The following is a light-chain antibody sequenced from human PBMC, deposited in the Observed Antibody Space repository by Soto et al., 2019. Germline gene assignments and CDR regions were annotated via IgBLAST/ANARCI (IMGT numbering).Light chain of an antibody. CDR3: QQSYSTLGVT. J-gene: IGKJ5*01. CDR2: SAS. CDR1: HNINSF. Sequence: DIQMTQSPSSLSASVGDRVTITCRASHNINSFLNWYQQKPGKAPKLLIYSASSLQSGVPSRFSGSGSGTDFTLTISSLQPEDFATYYCQQSYSTLGVTFGQGTRLEIK. V-gene: IGKV1-39*01.